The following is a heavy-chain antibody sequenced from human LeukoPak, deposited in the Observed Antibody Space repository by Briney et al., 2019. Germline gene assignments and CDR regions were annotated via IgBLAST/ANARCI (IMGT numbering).Heavy chain of an antibody. CDR3: VGTIASRGSEY. CDR1: GLTFTNYW. CDR2: LPPDELGI. J-gene: IGHJ4*02. Sequence: GGSLRLSCAASGLTFTNYWMHWVRQAPGMGLVWVSRLPPDELGIIYADSVKGRFTVSRDNAKNTVYLQMNNLRVDDTAMYYCVGTIASRGSEYWGQGALVTVSS. D-gene: IGHD6-6*01. V-gene: IGHV3-74*01.